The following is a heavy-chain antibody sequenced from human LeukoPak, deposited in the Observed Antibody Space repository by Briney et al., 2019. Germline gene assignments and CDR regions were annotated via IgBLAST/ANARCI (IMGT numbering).Heavy chain of an antibody. V-gene: IGHV3-23*01. Sequence: PGGSLRLSCTTSGFTFSSYALSWVRQAPGKGLEWVSGIRVSGSTYYPDSVTGRFTISRDNSENTLYLQMNSLRAEDTAVYYCAKSDKATDAFDIWGQGTMVTVSS. CDR1: GFTFSSYA. J-gene: IGHJ3*02. CDR3: AKSDKATDAFDI. CDR2: IRVSGST. D-gene: IGHD5-12*01.